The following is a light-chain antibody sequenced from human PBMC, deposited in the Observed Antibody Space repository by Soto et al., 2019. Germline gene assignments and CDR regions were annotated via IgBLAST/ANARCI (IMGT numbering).Light chain of an antibody. CDR3: QQFTNYPIP. CDR2: GAS. V-gene: IGKV1-12*01. CDR1: QGITSW. J-gene: IGKJ5*01. Sequence: DGQMTQSPSYVSASVGDTVTITCRASQGITSWLAWYQQKPGKAPKLLIYGASSLQNGVPSRFSGRGSGTDFTLTISSLQPEDFATYYCQQFTNYPIPFGQGTRLEIK.